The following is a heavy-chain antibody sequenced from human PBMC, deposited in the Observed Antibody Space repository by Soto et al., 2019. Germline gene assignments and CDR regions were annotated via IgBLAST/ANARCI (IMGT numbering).Heavy chain of an antibody. Sequence: QVQLVQSGAEVQKPGASVKVSCKASGFTFSMYGINWVREAPGQGLEWMGWISPYTGNTNHAPNHRGRVTMTPDTSTGTAYMGLRSLRADDTAVYYCARGGRYCSSASCEIFYYGMDVWGQGTTVTVSS. V-gene: IGHV1-18*01. CDR1: GFTFSMYG. D-gene: IGHD2-2*01. CDR2: ISPYTGNT. J-gene: IGHJ6*02. CDR3: ARGGRYCSSASCEIFYYGMDV.